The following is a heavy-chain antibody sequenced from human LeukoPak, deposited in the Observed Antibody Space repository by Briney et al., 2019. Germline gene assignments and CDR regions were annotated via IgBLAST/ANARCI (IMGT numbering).Heavy chain of an antibody. J-gene: IGHJ3*02. CDR2: IYTSGST. CDR3: AREGIAVAGALDAFDI. CDR1: SGSISSYY. Sequence: SETLSLTCTVSSGSISSYYWSWIRQPAGKGLEWIGRIYTSGSTNYNPSLKSRVTMSVDTSKNQFSLKLSSVTAADTAVYYCAREGIAVAGALDAFDIWGQGTMVTVSS. V-gene: IGHV4-4*07. D-gene: IGHD6-19*01.